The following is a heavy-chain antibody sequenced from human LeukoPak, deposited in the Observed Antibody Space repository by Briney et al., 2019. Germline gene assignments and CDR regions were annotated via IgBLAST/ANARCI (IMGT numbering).Heavy chain of an antibody. V-gene: IGHV2-5*02. Sequence: SGPTLVNPTQTLTLTCTFSGFSLNTRGVGVGWIRQPPGRALEWLALIYWDDDRRYSPSLKSRLTITKDTSRNQVVLTTTDMDPVDTATYLCAHRKNYYDSSVFDNWGQGTLVTVSS. CDR2: IYWDDDR. CDR1: GFSLNTRGVG. CDR3: AHRKNYYDSSVFDN. D-gene: IGHD3-22*01. J-gene: IGHJ4*02.